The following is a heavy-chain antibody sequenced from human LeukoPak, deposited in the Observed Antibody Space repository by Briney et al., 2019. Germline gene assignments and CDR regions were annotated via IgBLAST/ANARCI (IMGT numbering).Heavy chain of an antibody. Sequence: GGSLRLSCAASGFTFSSYTMNWVRQALGQGLEWVSTISDPHSGSETHYADSVKGRFTISRDDSQNTLYLQMDSLRAEDTAVYYCAKPYSGYDRFDYWGQGTLVTVSS. CDR3: AKPYSGYDRFDY. CDR2: ISDPHSGSET. V-gene: IGHV3-23*01. CDR1: GFTFSSYT. D-gene: IGHD5-12*01. J-gene: IGHJ4*02.